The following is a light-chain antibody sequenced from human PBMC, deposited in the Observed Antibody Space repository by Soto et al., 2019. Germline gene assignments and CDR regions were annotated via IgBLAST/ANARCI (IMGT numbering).Light chain of an antibody. Sequence: QSALTQPASVSGSPGQSITISCTGTSSDVGSYNLVSWYQQHPGKPHKLLNYEDSTRPSGPANRFSGSKSGNTCSLTISGLQAEDEADYYCCSYAGISTPLIFGTGTKLTVL. CDR2: EDS. V-gene: IGLV2-23*01. CDR3: CSYAGISTPLI. J-gene: IGLJ1*01. CDR1: SSDVGSYNL.